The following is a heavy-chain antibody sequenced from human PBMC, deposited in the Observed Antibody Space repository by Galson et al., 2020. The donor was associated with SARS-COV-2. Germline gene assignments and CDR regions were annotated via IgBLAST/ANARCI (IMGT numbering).Heavy chain of an antibody. J-gene: IGHJ5*02. D-gene: IGHD1-26*01. V-gene: IGHV1-24*01. Sequence: GESLKISCKVSGYTLTELSMHWVRQAPGKGLEWMGGFDPEDGETIYAQKFQGRVTLTEDTSTDTAYMELSSLRSEDRAVYYGATGPGVGATTGNWFDPWGQGTLVTVSS. CDR1: GYTLTELS. CDR2: FDPEDGET. CDR3: ATGPGVGATTGNWFDP.